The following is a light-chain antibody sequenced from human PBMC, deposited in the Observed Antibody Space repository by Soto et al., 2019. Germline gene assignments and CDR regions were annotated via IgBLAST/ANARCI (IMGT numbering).Light chain of an antibody. J-gene: IGKJ1*01. Sequence: DTVVTQSPLSLTVTPGEPASISCRSSQSLLHRDGYNYLEWYLQKPGQSPQLLIYLGSTRASGVPDRFSGSGASTVFTLDISRVEAEDVGVYYCMQALQSWTFGKGTKVELK. CDR3: MQALQSWT. CDR2: LGS. CDR1: QSLLHRDGYNY. V-gene: IGKV2-28*01.